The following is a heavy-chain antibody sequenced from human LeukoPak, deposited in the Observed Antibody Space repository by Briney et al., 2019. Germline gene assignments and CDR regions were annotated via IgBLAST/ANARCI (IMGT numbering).Heavy chain of an antibody. CDR2: ISGSGDST. Sequence: GGSLRLSCAASGFTFSSSAMTWVRQGPGQGLEWISVISGSGDSTFSADSVKGRFTISRDSSKNTVYLHMNSLRAGDTAIYYCAKGMSGSCYSGLHCWSQGTLVTVSS. V-gene: IGHV3-23*01. CDR3: AKGMSGSCYSGLHC. D-gene: IGHD2-15*01. J-gene: IGHJ4*02. CDR1: GFTFSSSA.